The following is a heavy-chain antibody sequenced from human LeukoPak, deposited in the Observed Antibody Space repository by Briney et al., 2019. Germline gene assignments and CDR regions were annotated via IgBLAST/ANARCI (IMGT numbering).Heavy chain of an antibody. D-gene: IGHD6-13*01. V-gene: IGHV3-23*01. CDR3: AKAAAAPGFDF. Sequence: GGSLRLSCAASGFTFGSFAMGWVRQAPGKGLEWASTISGTGGSAYYADSVKGRFTISRDNSKNTIYLQMNSLRAEDTALYYCAKAAAAPGFDFWGQGTLVTVSS. CDR2: ISGTGGSA. J-gene: IGHJ4*02. CDR1: GFTFGSFA.